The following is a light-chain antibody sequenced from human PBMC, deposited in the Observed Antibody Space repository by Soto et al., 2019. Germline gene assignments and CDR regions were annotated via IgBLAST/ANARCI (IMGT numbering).Light chain of an antibody. V-gene: IGKV1-5*01. Sequence: DIPMTQSPSTLSASVGDRVTITCRASQSIGRFLAWYQHQPWKAPKLLIYDASTLESGVPSRFSGTGSGTEFTFSITSLQPEDFGTYYCQQCYMGWTFGQGTKVDFK. J-gene: IGKJ1*01. CDR1: QSIGRF. CDR3: QQCYMGWT. CDR2: DAS.